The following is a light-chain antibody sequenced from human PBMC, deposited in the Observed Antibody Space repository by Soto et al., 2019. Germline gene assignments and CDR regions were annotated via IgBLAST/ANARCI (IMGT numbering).Light chain of an antibody. CDR2: DSS. CDR3: QQRYCWRMYS. J-gene: IGKJ2*01. Sequence: EIVLTQSPATLSLSPGERATLSCRASQSVSNYLAWYQQKPGQTPRLLIYDSSNRATGIPARFSGSGSGTDFTLTISSLEPEDVAVYYCQQRYCWRMYSVGQGTKLEIK. V-gene: IGKV3-11*01. CDR1: QSVSNY.